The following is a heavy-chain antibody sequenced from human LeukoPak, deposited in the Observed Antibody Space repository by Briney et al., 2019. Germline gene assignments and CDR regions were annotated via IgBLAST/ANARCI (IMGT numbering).Heavy chain of an antibody. D-gene: IGHD3/OR15-3a*01. Sequence: SETLSLTCTVSGVSISSSNSYWGWLRQPPGKGLEWIGSIYYSGNTYYNASLKSQVSISIDTSKTQFSLRLTSVTAADTAVYYCARQTGSGLFILPGGQGTLVTVSS. J-gene: IGHJ4*02. CDR2: IYYSGNT. CDR1: GVSISSSNSY. V-gene: IGHV4-39*01. CDR3: ARQTGSGLFILP.